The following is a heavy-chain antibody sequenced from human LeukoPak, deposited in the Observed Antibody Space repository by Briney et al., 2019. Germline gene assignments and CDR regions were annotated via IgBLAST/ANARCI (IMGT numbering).Heavy chain of an antibody. J-gene: IGHJ3*02. CDR1: GGSISSPNCY. D-gene: IGHD3-3*01. CDR3: ARATSDYWNFNI. V-gene: IGHV4-39*01. CDR2: ISYSGNT. Sequence: SETLSLTCAVSGGSISSPNCYWDWIRQSPEKGLEYIGTISYSGNTWSNPSLSSRVSISADTSKNQFSLKLTSVTAADTAVYYCARATSDYWNFNIWGQGTMVTVSS.